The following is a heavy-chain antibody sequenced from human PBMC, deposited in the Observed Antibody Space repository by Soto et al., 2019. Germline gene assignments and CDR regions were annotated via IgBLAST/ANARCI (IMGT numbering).Heavy chain of an antibody. V-gene: IGHV1-2*02. CDR1: GYNFTVYY. D-gene: IGHD1-26*01. J-gene: IGHJ4*02. CDR3: ARDLAKGGGSAGFDY. CDR2: INPKSGGT. Sequence: ASVKVSCKASGYNFTVYYMHWVRQAPGQGLEWMGWINPKSGGTMYPQKFQGRVTMTWDTSISTAYMALTRLRSDDTAVYYCARDLAKGGGSAGFDYWGQGTLVTVSS.